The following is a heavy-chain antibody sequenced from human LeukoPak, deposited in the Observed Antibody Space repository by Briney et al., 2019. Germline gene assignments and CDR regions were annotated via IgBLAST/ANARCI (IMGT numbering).Heavy chain of an antibody. V-gene: IGHV3-53*01. CDR1: GFTVSSNY. J-gene: IGHJ4*02. D-gene: IGHD3-22*01. Sequence: GGSLRLSCAASGFTVSSNYMSCVREAPGEGLECVSVLYSGGSTYYADSVKGRFTISRDNSKNTLYLQMNSLRAEDTAVYYCARDRRTRYDSSGYYSFGYWGQGTLVTVSS. CDR2: LYSGGST. CDR3: ARDRRTRYDSSGYYSFGY.